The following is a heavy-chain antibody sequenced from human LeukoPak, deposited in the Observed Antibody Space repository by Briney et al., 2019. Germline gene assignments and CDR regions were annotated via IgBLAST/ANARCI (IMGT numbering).Heavy chain of an antibody. J-gene: IGHJ4*02. Sequence: GGSLRLSCAASGFTFSSYGMSWVRQAPGQGLEWVSAISGSGAGTYYADSVKGRFTVSRDNSKNTLYLQMNSLRAEDTAVYYCAKGVYGDYDYWGQGTLVTVSS. CDR2: ISGSGAGT. D-gene: IGHD4-17*01. CDR1: GFTFSSYG. V-gene: IGHV3-23*01. CDR3: AKGVYGDYDY.